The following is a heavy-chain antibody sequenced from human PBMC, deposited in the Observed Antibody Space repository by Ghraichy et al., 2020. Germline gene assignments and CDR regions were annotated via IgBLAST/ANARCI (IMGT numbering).Heavy chain of an antibody. CDR1: GFTFSNSW. Sequence: GESLNISCAASGFTFSNSWMNWVRQAPGKGLEWVASMNPDGSARYHADSVKGRFTISRDNAKNSLFLQMNSLRADETAVYYCARDVGWSAFDFWAQGTMVTVSS. D-gene: IGHD1-26*01. J-gene: IGHJ4*02. CDR2: MNPDGSAR. CDR3: ARDVGWSAFDF. V-gene: IGHV3-7*03.